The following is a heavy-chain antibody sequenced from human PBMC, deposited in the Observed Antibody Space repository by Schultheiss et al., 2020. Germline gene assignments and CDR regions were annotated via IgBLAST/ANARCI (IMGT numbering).Heavy chain of an antibody. V-gene: IGHV1-3*01. CDR1: GYTFTSYA. CDR3: ARDRTYSPKLGMDV. D-gene: IGHD4-11*01. Sequence: ASVKVSCKASGYTFTSYAMHWVRQAPGQRLEWMGWINAGNGNTKYSQKFQGRVTITRDTSASTAYMELSSLRSEDTAVYYCARDRTYSPKLGMDVWGQGTTVTVSS. CDR2: INAGNGNT. J-gene: IGHJ6*02.